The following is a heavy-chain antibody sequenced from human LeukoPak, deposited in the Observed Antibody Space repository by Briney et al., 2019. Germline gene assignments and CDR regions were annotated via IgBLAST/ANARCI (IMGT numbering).Heavy chain of an antibody. V-gene: IGHV3-53*01. CDR3: ARRDAHNGRDN. J-gene: IGHJ4*02. CDR1: GFTVSNNY. CDR2: IYSGGST. Sequence: GGSLRLSCVVSGFTVSNNYMSWVRQAPRKGLEWVSLIYSGGSTYYADSVKGRFTISRDNSKNTVYLQMNSLRAEDTAMYYCARRDAHNGRDNWGKGTLVTVSS. D-gene: IGHD5-24*01.